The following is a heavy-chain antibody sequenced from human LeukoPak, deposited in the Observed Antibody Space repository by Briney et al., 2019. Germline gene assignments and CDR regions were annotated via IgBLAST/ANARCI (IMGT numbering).Heavy chain of an antibody. J-gene: IGHJ4*02. Sequence: ASVKVSCKASGGTFSSYAISWVRQAPGQGFEWMGGIIPIFGTANYAQKFQGRVTITADESTSTAYMELSSLRSEDTAVYYCARNPLITIFDSGPFDYWGQGTLVTVSS. CDR1: GGTFSSYA. CDR3: ARNPLITIFDSGPFDY. D-gene: IGHD3-3*01. V-gene: IGHV1-69*13. CDR2: IIPIFGTA.